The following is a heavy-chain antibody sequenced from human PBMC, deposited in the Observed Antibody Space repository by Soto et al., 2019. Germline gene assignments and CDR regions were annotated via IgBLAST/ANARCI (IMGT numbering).Heavy chain of an antibody. CDR2: ISAYNGNT. CDR1: GYTFTSYG. CDR3: ARDLVVAATPSPYYYYYGMDV. J-gene: IGHJ6*02. V-gene: IGHV1-18*01. D-gene: IGHD2-15*01. Sequence: ASVKVSCKASGYTFTSYGISWVRQAPGQGLEWMGWISAYNGNTNYAQKLQGRVTMTTDTSTSTAYMELRSLRSDDTAVYYCARDLVVAATPSPYYYYYGMDVWGQGTTVTVSS.